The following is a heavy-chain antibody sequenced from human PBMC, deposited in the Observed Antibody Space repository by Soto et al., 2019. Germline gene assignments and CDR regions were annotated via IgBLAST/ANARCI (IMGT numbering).Heavy chain of an antibody. CDR3: ARDLSYGLCDY. Sequence: QVQLVQSGAEGKKPGASVKVSCKASGYTFTSYGISWVRQAPGQGLEWMGWISAYNGNTKYAQKIQGRVTMTTDTSTSTAYLALRSLRSDDTAVYYCARDLSYGLCDYWGQGTLVTVSS. CDR1: GYTFTSYG. J-gene: IGHJ4*02. D-gene: IGHD5-18*01. CDR2: ISAYNGNT. V-gene: IGHV1-18*01.